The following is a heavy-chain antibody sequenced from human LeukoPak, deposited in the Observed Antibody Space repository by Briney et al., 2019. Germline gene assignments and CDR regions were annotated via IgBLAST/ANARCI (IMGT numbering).Heavy chain of an antibody. CDR3: AKSAYYDDSGYYVDY. Sequence: PGGSLRLSCAVSGFTFSGYAMSWVRQAPGKGLEWVSLVTANADTTYYTDSVRGRFTNSRDNSQKTVYLQMNSLRGDDTAVYYCAKSAYYDDSGYYVDYWGQGTLVTVSS. V-gene: IGHV3-23*01. CDR2: VTANADTT. J-gene: IGHJ4*02. CDR1: GFTFSGYA. D-gene: IGHD3-22*01.